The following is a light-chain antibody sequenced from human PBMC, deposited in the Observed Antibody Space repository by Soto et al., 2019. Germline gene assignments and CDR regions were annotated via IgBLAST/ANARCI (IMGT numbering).Light chain of an antibody. CDR2: GTS. CDR1: QGISSY. Sequence: IQLNQSPSTLSASVGDRVALTCRASQGISSYLAWYQQKPGKAPKLLIYGTSTLQSGVPSRLSGSGSGTEFTLTISSLQPDDFATYYCQQYNSYSWTFGQGTKVDIK. V-gene: IGKV1-9*01. J-gene: IGKJ1*01. CDR3: QQYNSYSWT.